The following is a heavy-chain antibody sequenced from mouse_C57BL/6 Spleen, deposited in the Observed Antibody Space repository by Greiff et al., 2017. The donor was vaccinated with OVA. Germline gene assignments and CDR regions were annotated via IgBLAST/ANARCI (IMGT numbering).Heavy chain of an antibody. CDR1: GFTFNTYA. J-gene: IGHJ4*01. Sequence: EVQRVESGGGLVQPKGSLKLSCAASGFTFNTYAMHWVRQAPGKGLEWVARIRSKSSNYATYYADSVKDRFTISRDDSQSMLYLQMNNLKTEDTAMYYCVRDQTFLTGTRAMDYWGQGTSVTVSS. V-gene: IGHV10-3*01. CDR2: IRSKSSNYAT. D-gene: IGHD4-1*01. CDR3: VRDQTFLTGTRAMDY.